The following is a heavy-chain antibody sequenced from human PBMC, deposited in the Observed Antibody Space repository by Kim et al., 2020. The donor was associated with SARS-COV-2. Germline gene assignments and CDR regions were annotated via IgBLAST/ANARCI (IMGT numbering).Heavy chain of an antibody. CDR3: AKHGPGGWLDP. CDR1: GFTFSDSD. J-gene: IGHJ5*02. D-gene: IGHD1-26*01. V-gene: IGHV3-23*01. CDR2: ITNSGDST. Sequence: GGSLRLSCAASGFTFSDSDMSWVRQAPGKGLQWVSSITNSGDSTFYADSVKGRFTISRDNSKNTLYLQINSLRAEDTAIFYCAKHGPGGWLDPWGQGTLVTVSS.